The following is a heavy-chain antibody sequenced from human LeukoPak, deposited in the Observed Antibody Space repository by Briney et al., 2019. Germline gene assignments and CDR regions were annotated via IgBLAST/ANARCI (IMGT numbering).Heavy chain of an antibody. J-gene: IGHJ4*01. Sequence: PGGSLRLSCTASGFTFGTFGMHWVRQAPGKGVEWVAAISDDGSHQYYIDSVRGRFSISRDNSKNTVYLQMTSLRADDTAVYYCTKLNNYDDYWGHGTQVTVSS. D-gene: IGHD1/OR15-1a*01. CDR1: GFTFGTFG. CDR3: TKLNNYDDY. CDR2: ISDDGSHQ. V-gene: IGHV3-30*18.